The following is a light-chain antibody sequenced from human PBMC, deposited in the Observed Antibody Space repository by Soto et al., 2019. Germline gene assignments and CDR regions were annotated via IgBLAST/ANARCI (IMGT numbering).Light chain of an antibody. CDR2: DAS. V-gene: IGKV3-15*01. CDR1: QSVSSN. J-gene: IGKJ4*01. Sequence: EIVMTQSPATLSVSPGERATLSCRASQSVSSNLAWYQQKPGQTPRLLIYDASSRATGIPARFSGSGSGTDFTLTISSLQSEDLAVYYCQQYNSWPLTFGGGTNVEIK. CDR3: QQYNSWPLT.